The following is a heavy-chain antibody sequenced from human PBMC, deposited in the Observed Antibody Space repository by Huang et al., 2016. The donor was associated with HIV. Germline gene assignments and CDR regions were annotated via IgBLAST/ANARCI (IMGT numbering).Heavy chain of an antibody. D-gene: IGHD3-16*02. V-gene: IGHV3-53*01. J-gene: IGHJ4*02. Sequence: EVQLVESGGGLIEPGGSLRLSCAASGFTVSSHYRSWVRQAPGKGPEWVSAIHIGGSTYYRDSVNGRFTISRDNSKNTLYLQMSSLRVEDTAIYYCAREGQAQGYRMGSWDYWGQGTLVAVSS. CDR3: AREGQAQGYRMGSWDY. CDR2: IHIGGST. CDR1: GFTVSSHY.